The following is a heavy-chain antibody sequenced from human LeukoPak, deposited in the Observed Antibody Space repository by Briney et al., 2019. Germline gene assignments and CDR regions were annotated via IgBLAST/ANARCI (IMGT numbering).Heavy chain of an antibody. J-gene: IGHJ4*02. CDR1: GFTFSCSA. D-gene: IGHD6-19*01. V-gene: IGHV3-23*01. CDR3: AKDIQWLVPGDFDY. CDR2: ISASGDNT. Sequence: GGSLRLSCAACGFTFSCSAMSWVRQAPGKGLEWVSAISASGDNTYYADSVKGRFTISRYNSKNTLYMQMNSLRAEDTAVYYCAKDIQWLVPGDFDYWGQGILVTVSS.